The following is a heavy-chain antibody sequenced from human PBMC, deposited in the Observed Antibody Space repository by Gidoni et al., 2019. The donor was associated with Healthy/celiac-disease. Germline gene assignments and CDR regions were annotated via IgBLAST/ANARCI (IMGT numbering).Heavy chain of an antibody. CDR1: GFTVSSNY. Sequence: EVQLVESGGGLIQPGGSLRLSCAASGFTVSSNYMSWVRQAPGKGLEWVSVIYSGGSTYYADSVKGRFTISRDNSKNTLYLQMNSLRAEDTAVYYCAREGSGGPDEPQHFDHWGQGTLVTVSS. V-gene: IGHV3-53*01. CDR3: AREGSGGPDEPQHFDH. D-gene: IGHD1-26*01. J-gene: IGHJ4*02. CDR2: IYSGGST.